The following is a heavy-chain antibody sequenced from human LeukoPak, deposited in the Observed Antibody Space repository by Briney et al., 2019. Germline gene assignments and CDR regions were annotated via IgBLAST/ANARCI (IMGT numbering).Heavy chain of an antibody. J-gene: IGHJ4*02. CDR1: GFTFSGYS. CDR3: ARGSDSYGYLYFDY. CDR2: ISFSSSCF. Sequence: VGSLRLSCAVSGFTFSGYSMNWVRQAPGKELEWVSYISFSSSCFYYADSVKGRFTVSRDNAKNSLYLQMNSLRDEDTAVYYCARGSDSYGYLYFDYWGQGTLVTVSS. V-gene: IGHV3-48*02. D-gene: IGHD3-22*01.